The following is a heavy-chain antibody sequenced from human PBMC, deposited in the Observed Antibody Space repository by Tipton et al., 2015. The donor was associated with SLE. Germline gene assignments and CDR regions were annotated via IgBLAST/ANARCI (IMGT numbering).Heavy chain of an antibody. CDR2: IYYSGSS. CDR1: GGSISSSSYY. CDR3: ARLTTIFGVGVSDY. D-gene: IGHD3-3*01. V-gene: IGHV4-39*01. J-gene: IGHJ4*02. Sequence: LRLSCTVSGGSISSSSYYWAWIRQSPGRGLEWIGSIYYSGSSYYNPSLKSRVTISVDTSVNRFSLKLSSVTAADTAVYYCARLTTIFGVGVSDYWGQGTLVTVSS.